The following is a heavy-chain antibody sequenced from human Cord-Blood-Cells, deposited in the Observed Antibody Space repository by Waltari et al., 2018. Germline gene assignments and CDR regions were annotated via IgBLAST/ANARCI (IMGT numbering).Heavy chain of an antibody. CDR3: ANRYSGSYFDY. V-gene: IGHV1-69*09. CDR1: GGTFSSYA. J-gene: IGHJ4*02. D-gene: IGHD1-26*01. Sequence: QVQLVQSGAEVKKPGSSVKVSCKASGGTFSSYAISWVRQAPGQGLEWMGRIIPILGIANYAQKFQGRVTITADKATSTAYMELSSLRSEDTAVYYCANRYSGSYFDYWGQGTLVTVSS. CDR2: IIPILGIA.